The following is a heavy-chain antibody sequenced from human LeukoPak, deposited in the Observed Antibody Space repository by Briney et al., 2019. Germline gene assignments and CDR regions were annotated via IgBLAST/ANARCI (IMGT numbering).Heavy chain of an antibody. D-gene: IGHD5-18*01. CDR2: ISSSSSTI. V-gene: IGHV3-48*01. J-gene: IGHJ4*02. CDR1: GFTFSSYS. CDR3: ARDHIVAMVHPTYYFDY. Sequence: GGSLRLSCAASGFTFSSYSMNWVRQAPGKGLEWVSYISSSSSTIYYADSVKGRFTISRDNAKNSLYLQMNSLRAEDTAVYYCARDHIVAMVHPTYYFDYWGQGTLVTVSS.